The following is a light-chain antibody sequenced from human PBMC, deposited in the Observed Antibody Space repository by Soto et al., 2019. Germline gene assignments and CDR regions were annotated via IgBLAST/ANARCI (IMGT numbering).Light chain of an antibody. CDR1: QSLLFTSNNKNY. CDR3: QQYYTTPLT. J-gene: IGKJ4*01. CDR2: WAS. Sequence: DIVMTQSPDSLALSLGERATINCKSSQSLLFTSNNKNYLAWYQQKPGQPPRLLIYWASTRESGVPDRFSGGGSGTDFTLTISSLQAEDVAVYYCQQYYTTPLTFGGGTKVDIK. V-gene: IGKV4-1*01.